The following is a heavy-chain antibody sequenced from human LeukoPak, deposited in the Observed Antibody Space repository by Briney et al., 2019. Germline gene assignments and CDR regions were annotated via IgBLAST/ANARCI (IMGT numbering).Heavy chain of an antibody. D-gene: IGHD2-8*02. CDR2: ISGGGSST. Sequence: GGSLRLSCAASGFTFSTYAMRWVRQAPGKGLEWVSAISGGGSSTYYADSVKGRFTISRDNSKNTLYLQMHSLRVEDTAVYYCAKAAMVVSPNWIDPWGQGTLVTVSS. V-gene: IGHV3-23*01. J-gene: IGHJ5*02. CDR3: AKAAMVVSPNWIDP. CDR1: GFTFSTYA.